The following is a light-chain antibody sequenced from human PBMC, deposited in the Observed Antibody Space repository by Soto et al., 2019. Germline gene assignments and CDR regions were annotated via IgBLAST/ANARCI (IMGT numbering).Light chain of an antibody. J-gene: IGLJ2*01. V-gene: IGLV2-14*03. Sequence: QSALTQPASVSGSPGQSITISCAGTMRDIGAYNLVSWYQQHPGKAPQLIIYEVRNRPSGISFRFSGSKSGNTASLTISGLQAEDEADYYCGSFTSKSTLIFGGGTKLTVL. CDR3: GSFTSKSTLI. CDR2: EVR. CDR1: MRDIGAYNL.